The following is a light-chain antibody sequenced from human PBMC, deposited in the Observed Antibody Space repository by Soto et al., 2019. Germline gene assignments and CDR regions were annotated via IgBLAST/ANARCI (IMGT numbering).Light chain of an antibody. Sequence: EIVLTQSPGTLSLSQGERATLSCRANESVSSDYLVWYQHKPGQAPRLLIYTASNRAIGIPDRFTGSGSGTDFTLTISRLEPEDFAVYYCQQYGSSPLTFGGGTKVDIK. CDR1: ESVSSDY. J-gene: IGKJ4*01. CDR3: QQYGSSPLT. CDR2: TAS. V-gene: IGKV3-20*01.